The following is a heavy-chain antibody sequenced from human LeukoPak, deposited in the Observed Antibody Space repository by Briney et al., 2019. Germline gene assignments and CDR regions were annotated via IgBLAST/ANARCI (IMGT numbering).Heavy chain of an antibody. CDR1: GFSFSNYW. CDR3: AREDQPRGTFDY. V-gene: IGHV3-7*05. J-gene: IGHJ4*02. D-gene: IGHD2-15*01. CDR2: IKQDGSEK. Sequence: GGSLRLSCASSGFSFSNYWMTWVRQAPGKGLEWVANIKQDGSEKYYVDSVKGRFTISRDNAKNSLYLQMNSLRAEDTALYYCAREDQPRGTFDYWGQGILVTVSS.